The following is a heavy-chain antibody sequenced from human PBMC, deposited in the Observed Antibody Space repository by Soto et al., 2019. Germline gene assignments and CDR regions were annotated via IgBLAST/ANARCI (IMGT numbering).Heavy chain of an antibody. V-gene: IGHV4-4*02. D-gene: IGHD4-17*01. CDR2: MHHSGSI. CDR3: ARLPWADYGGIFGP. J-gene: IGHJ5*02. Sequence: PSETLSLTCSVSGDSISNNRWWSWVRPPPGKGLEWIGEMHHSGSIHYNASLKSRATLSVDKSRNQFSLQLTSVTAADTAVYYCARLPWADYGGIFGPWGQGTLVTVSS. CDR1: GDSISNNRW.